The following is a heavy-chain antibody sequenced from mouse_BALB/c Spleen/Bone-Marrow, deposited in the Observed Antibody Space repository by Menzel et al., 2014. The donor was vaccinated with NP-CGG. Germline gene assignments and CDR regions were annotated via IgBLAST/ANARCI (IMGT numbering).Heavy chain of an antibody. V-gene: IGHV5-6*01. D-gene: IGHD1-1*01. CDR2: ISSGGSYT. CDR1: GFTFXSYG. J-gene: IGHJ2*01. CDR3: GRNYYGSSYYFDY. Sequence: DVQLVESGGDLVKPGGSLKLSCVASGFTFXSYGMSWVRQTPDKRLEWVATISSGGSYTYYPDSVRGRFTISRDNAKNTLYLQMSSLKSEDTAMYYCGRNYYGSSYYFDYWGQGTTLTVSS.